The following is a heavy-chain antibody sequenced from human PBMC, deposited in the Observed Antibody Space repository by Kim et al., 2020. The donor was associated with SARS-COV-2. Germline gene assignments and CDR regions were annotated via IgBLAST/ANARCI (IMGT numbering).Heavy chain of an antibody. CDR2: IYYSGST. CDR1: GGSISSSSYY. CDR3: ARQWALYSSGWYRPTYFDY. J-gene: IGHJ4*02. V-gene: IGHV4-39*01. Sequence: SETLSLTCTVSGGSISSSSYYWGWIRQPPGKGLEWIGSIYYSGSTYYNPSLKSRVTISVDTSKNQFSLKLSSVTAADTAVYYCARQWALYSSGWYRPTYFDYWGQGTLVTVSS. D-gene: IGHD6-19*01.